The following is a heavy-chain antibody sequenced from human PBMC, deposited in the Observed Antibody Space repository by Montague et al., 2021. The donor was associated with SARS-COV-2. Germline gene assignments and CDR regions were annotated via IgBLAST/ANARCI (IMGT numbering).Heavy chain of an antibody. CDR1: GDSISYFY. D-gene: IGHD6-13*01. Sequence: SETLSLTCTVSGDSISYFYWSWIRQPAGKGLEWIGRVPASGSTNYNPSLNSRVTMSVDTSKKQFSLRLSPVTAADTADYYCARDVVAAPGTFDYWGQGTLVTVSS. V-gene: IGHV4-4*07. CDR3: ARDVVAAPGTFDY. J-gene: IGHJ4*02. CDR2: VPASGST.